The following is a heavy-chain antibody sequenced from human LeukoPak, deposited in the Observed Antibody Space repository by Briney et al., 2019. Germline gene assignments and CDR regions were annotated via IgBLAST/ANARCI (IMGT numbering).Heavy chain of an antibody. CDR2: INPSGGST. CDR1: GYTFTSYY. D-gene: IGHD2-2*02. CDR3: AREFRGYCSSTSCYKGHSSSDY. V-gene: IGHV1-46*01. J-gene: IGHJ4*02. Sequence: ASVKVCCKASGYTFTSYYMHWVRQAPGQGLEWMGIINPSGGSTSYAQKFQGRVTMTRDTSTSTVYMELSSLRSEDTAVYYCAREFRGYCSSTSCYKGHSSSDYWGQGTLVTVSS.